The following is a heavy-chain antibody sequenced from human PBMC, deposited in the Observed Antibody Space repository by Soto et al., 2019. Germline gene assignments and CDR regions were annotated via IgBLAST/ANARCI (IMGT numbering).Heavy chain of an antibody. CDR3: ARGFLEWLLEPYYFDY. Sequence: SEILSLTCTVSGGSISSGDYYWSWIRQPPGKGLEWIGYIYYSGSTYYNPSLKSRVTIPVDTSKNQFSLKLSSVTAADTAVYYCARGFLEWLLEPYYFDYWGQGTLVTVSS. CDR2: IYYSGST. CDR1: GGSISSGDYY. D-gene: IGHD3-3*01. V-gene: IGHV4-30-4*01. J-gene: IGHJ4*02.